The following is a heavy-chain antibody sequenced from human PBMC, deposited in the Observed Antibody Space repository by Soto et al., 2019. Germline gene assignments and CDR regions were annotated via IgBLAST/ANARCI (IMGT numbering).Heavy chain of an antibody. CDR1: GYSFTGYY. J-gene: IGHJ4*02. Sequence: HEHLVQSGAEVKRPGASLKVSCKASGYSFTGYYIHWVRQAHGQGLEWMGWINPDSGATNYAQNFQGRVTLTSDTSISTASMELTSLTSDDTAVYYCARGDYGTGGYPFPYFDYWGQGTLVIVSS. D-gene: IGHD2-8*02. CDR2: INPDSGAT. V-gene: IGHV1-2*02. CDR3: ARGDYGTGGYPFPYFDY.